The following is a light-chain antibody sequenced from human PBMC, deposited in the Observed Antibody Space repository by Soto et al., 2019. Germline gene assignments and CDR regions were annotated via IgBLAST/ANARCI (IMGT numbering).Light chain of an antibody. V-gene: IGKV3-11*01. CDR3: QQRSNWPQT. J-gene: IGKJ1*01. Sequence: ELVMTQSPATLSVSPGERDPPSCGASQSVSSNLAWHQQKPGQAPRILMYESSNRATGIAARFSGSGSGTDFTLTSSSLEPEDFAVYYCQQRSNWPQTFGQGTKVDIK. CDR1: QSVSSN. CDR2: ESS.